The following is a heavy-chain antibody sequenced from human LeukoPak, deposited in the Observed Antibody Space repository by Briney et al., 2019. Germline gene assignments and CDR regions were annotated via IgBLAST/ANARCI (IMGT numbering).Heavy chain of an antibody. CDR2: IYYSRST. D-gene: IGHD3-10*01. CDR1: GGSISCYY. V-gene: IGHV4-59*08. CDR3: ARYGSGSYSDDHFQH. Sequence: SETLSLTCTVSGGSISCYYWSWIRQPPGKGLEWVGFIYYSRSTKYNPSLKSRATISVDTPKNQFSLKLASVPAADTAVYYCARYGSGSYSDDHFQHWGQGTLVTVSS. J-gene: IGHJ1*01.